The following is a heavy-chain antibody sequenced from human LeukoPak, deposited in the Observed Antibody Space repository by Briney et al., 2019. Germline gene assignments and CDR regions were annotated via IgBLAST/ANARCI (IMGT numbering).Heavy chain of an antibody. J-gene: IGHJ4*02. V-gene: IGHV1-69*04. D-gene: IGHD4-17*01. CDR1: GGTFSSYT. CDR2: IIPILGIA. Sequence: SVKVSCKASGGTFSSYTIGWVRQAPGQGLEWMGRIIPILGIANYAQKFQGRVTITADKSTSTAYMELSSLRSEDTAVYYCARDYGDYSYYFDYWGQGTLVTVSS. CDR3: ARDYGDYSYYFDY.